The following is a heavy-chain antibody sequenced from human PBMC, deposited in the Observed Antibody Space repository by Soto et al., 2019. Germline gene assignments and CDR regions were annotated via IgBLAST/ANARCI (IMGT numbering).Heavy chain of an antibody. Sequence: GSLRLSCAASGVTVSSNYMSWVRQAPGKGLEWVSVIYSGGSTYYADSVKGRFTISRDNSKNTLYLQMNSLRAEDTAVYYCARDRNGDYYDYWGQGTLVTVSS. V-gene: IGHV3-66*01. CDR3: ARDRNGDYYDY. CDR2: IYSGGST. J-gene: IGHJ4*02. D-gene: IGHD4-17*01. CDR1: GVTVSSNY.